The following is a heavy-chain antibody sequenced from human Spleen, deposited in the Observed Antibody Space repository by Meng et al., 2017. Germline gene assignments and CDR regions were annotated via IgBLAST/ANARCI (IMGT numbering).Heavy chain of an antibody. J-gene: IGHJ6*02. CDR1: GFTFSSYA. D-gene: IGHD3-9*01. Sequence: GESLKISCAASGFTFSSYAMHWVRQAPGKGLEWVAVISYDGSSKYYADSVKGRFTISRDNSKNTLYLQMNSLRAEDTAVYYCARDYDILTGWRGYYGMDVWGQGITVTVSS. CDR3: ARDYDILTGWRGYYGMDV. V-gene: IGHV3-30*01. CDR2: ISYDGSSK.